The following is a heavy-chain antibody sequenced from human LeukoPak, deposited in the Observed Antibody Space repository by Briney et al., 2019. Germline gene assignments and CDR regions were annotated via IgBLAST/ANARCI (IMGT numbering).Heavy chain of an antibody. D-gene: IGHD1-14*01. Sequence: GGSLRLSCAASGFTFSSYSMNWVRQAPGKGREWVSSISSSSSYIYYADSVKGRFTISRDNAKNSLYLQMNSLRAEDTAVYCCARESEGLFNWFDPWGQGTLVTVSS. CDR2: ISSSSSYI. J-gene: IGHJ5*02. V-gene: IGHV3-21*01. CDR3: ARESEGLFNWFDP. CDR1: GFTFSSYS.